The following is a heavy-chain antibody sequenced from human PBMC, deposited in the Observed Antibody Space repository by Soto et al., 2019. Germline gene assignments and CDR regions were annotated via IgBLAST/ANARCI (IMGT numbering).Heavy chain of an antibody. Sequence: QVQLQESGPGLVRPSQTLSLTCTVSGGSISSGDYYWSWIRQPPGKGLEWIGYIYYSGSTYYNPSLKSRVTISVDTSKNQFSLKLSSVTAADTAVYYCARDSITMVRGFDYWGQGTLVTVSS. CDR1: GGSISSGDYY. V-gene: IGHV4-30-4*01. D-gene: IGHD3-10*01. CDR3: ARDSITMVRGFDY. J-gene: IGHJ4*02. CDR2: IYYSGST.